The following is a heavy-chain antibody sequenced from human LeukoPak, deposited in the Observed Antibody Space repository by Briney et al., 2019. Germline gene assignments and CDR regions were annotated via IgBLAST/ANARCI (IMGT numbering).Heavy chain of an antibody. V-gene: IGHV5-51*01. CDR2: IYPGDSDT. D-gene: IGHD4-23*01. Sequence: GESLKISCKGSGYSFTSYWIGWVRQMPGKGLEWMGIIYPGDSDTRYSPSFQGQVTISADKSISTAYLQWSSLKASDTAMYYCAGLETVAAATGQNWFDPWGQGTLVTVSS. CDR1: GYSFTSYW. J-gene: IGHJ5*02. CDR3: AGLETVAAATGQNWFDP.